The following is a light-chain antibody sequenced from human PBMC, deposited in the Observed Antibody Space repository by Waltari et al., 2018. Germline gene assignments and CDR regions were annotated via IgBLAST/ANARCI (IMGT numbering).Light chain of an antibody. CDR1: NIEDKS. J-gene: IGLJ2*01. V-gene: IGLV3-21*02. Sequence: YVLTQPPSVSVAPGQTAKITCGGDNIEDKSVNWYKQRPGQAPVLVVYDDSDRPSGIPERFSGSNSGKATLTISRVEAGDEADYYCQVWDSTSDHVVFGGGTKLTVL. CDR2: DDS. CDR3: QVWDSTSDHVV.